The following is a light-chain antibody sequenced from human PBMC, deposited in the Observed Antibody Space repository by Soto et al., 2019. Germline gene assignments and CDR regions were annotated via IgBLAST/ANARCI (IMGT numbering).Light chain of an antibody. CDR3: QQYGSLTGT. CDR2: GAS. J-gene: IGKJ1*01. Sequence: EIVLTQSPGTLSLSPGERATLSCRASQSVSSSYLAWYQQKPGQAPRLLIYGASSRATGIPDRFSGSGSGTDFTLTIIRLEPEDFAVYYYQQYGSLTGTFGQGTKVDIK. CDR1: QSVSSSY. V-gene: IGKV3-20*01.